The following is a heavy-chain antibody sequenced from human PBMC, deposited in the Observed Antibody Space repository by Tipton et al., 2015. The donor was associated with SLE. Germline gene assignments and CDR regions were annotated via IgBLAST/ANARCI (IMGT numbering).Heavy chain of an antibody. D-gene: IGHD1-7*01. Sequence: TLSLTCTVSGGSISSTYYWGWIRQPPGKGLEWIGSIFYSGSFSGGSTYYNPSLKSRVTISVDTSKNQFSLKLSSVTAADTAVYYSAVITGTYGDWYFDLWGRGTLVTVSS. CDR1: GGSISSTYY. CDR3: AVITGTYGDWYFDL. CDR2: IFYSGSFSGGST. V-gene: IGHV4-39*07. J-gene: IGHJ2*01.